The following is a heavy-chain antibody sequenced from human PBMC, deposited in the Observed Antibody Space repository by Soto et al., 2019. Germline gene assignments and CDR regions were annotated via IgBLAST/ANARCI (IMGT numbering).Heavy chain of an antibody. CDR3: ARGHLAVVPVASWFYYMDV. CDR1: RVRLACRS. D-gene: IGHD2-2*01. CDR2: INAGNGNT. Sequence: KGSCKARRVRLACRSRWSPCQSHKKRLEWMGWINAGNGNTRFSQNLQGRVTITRDTSARTVYMELSSLRSEDTAVYYCARGHLAVVPVASWFYYMDVWGKGTTVTVSS. V-gene: IGHV1-3*01. J-gene: IGHJ6*03.